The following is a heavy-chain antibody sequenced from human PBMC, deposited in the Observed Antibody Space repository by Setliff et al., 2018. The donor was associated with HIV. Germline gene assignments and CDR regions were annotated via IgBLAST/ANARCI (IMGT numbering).Heavy chain of an antibody. V-gene: IGHV4-39*01. CDR2: IYHSGIT. CDR1: GAPVSSGRYY. CDR3: ARSISLLRGPLGDVFDI. D-gene: IGHD3-10*01. J-gene: IGHJ3*02. Sequence: SETLSLTCSVSGAPVSSGRYYWVWLRQPPGKGLEWIGSIYHSGITYYNAYLKSRFSISFDTSKNQFSVKLNSVTAADTAVYYCARSISLLRGPLGDVFDIWGQGTMVTVSS.